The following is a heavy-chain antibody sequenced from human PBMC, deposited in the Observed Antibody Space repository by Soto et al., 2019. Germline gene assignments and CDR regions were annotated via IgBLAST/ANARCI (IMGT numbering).Heavy chain of an antibody. V-gene: IGHV4-39*01. Sequence: SETLSLTCTVSGGSISSSSYYWGWIRQPPGKGLEWIGSIYYSGSTYYNPSLKSRVTISVDTSKNQFSLKLSSVTAADTAVYYCARDDSSGFNYGMDVWGQGTTVT. CDR2: IYYSGST. D-gene: IGHD6-19*01. CDR3: ARDDSSGFNYGMDV. CDR1: GGSISSSSYY. J-gene: IGHJ6*02.